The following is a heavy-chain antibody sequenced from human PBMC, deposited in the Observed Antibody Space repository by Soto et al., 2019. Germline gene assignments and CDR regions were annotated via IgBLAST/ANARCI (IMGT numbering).Heavy chain of an antibody. D-gene: IGHD6-19*01. CDR2: ISASGGST. V-gene: IGHV3-23*01. CDR3: AKRPSSGFDY. Sequence: EVQLLESGGGLVQPGGSLRLSCAASGFTFSNYAMSWVRQAPGKGLEWLSSISASGGSTYYADSVKGRFTISRDNSKDTRYLQMYSLRAEDTAVYYCAKRPSSGFDYWGQGTLVTVSS. CDR1: GFTFSNYA. J-gene: IGHJ4*02.